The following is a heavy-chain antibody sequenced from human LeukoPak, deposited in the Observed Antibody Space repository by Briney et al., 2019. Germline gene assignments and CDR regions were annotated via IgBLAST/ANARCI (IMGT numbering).Heavy chain of an antibody. Sequence: PGGSLRLSCAASGFMFSSYWMSWVRQAPGKGLEWVANIKQDGSEKYYVGSMKGRFTISRDNAKNSLYLQMNSLRAEDTAVYYCARVARVGGGYGYNSGLFDYWGQGTLVTVSS. J-gene: IGHJ4*02. D-gene: IGHD5-24*01. CDR1: GFMFSSYW. CDR2: IKQDGSEK. V-gene: IGHV3-7*01. CDR3: ARVARVGGGYGYNSGLFDY.